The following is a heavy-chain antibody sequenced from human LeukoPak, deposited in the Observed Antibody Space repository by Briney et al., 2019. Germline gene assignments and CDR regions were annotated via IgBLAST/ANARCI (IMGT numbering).Heavy chain of an antibody. V-gene: IGHV4-39*01. CDR3: ARVGRYFDWLLPFDY. J-gene: IGHJ4*02. CDR2: IYYSGST. CDR1: GVSISSSSYY. D-gene: IGHD3-9*01. Sequence: MTSETLSLTCTVSGVSISSSSYYWGWLRQPPGKGLEWIGSIYYSGSTYYNPSLKSRLTISVDTSKNQFSLKLSSVTAADTAVYYCARVGRYFDWLLPFDYWGQGTLVTVSS.